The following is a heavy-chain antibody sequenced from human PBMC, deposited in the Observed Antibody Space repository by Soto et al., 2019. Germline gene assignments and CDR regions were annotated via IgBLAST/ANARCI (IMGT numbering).Heavy chain of an antibody. V-gene: IGHV2-5*02. Sequence: QITLKESGPTLVKHTQTLTLTCTCSGFSLSTSGVGVGWIRQPPGKALEWLALSYWDDDKRYSPSLESRLTITKDTSKNQVVLTMTNMDPVDTATYYCAHRVGNLYDSSGYYFDYWGQGTLVTVSS. D-gene: IGHD3-22*01. CDR3: AHRVGNLYDSSGYYFDY. J-gene: IGHJ4*02. CDR2: SYWDDDK. CDR1: GFSLSTSGVG.